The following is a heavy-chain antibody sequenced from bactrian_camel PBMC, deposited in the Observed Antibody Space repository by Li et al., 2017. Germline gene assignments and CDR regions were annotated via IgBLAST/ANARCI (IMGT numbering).Heavy chain of an antibody. V-gene: IGHV3-2*01. CDR2: IFTSSGIT. D-gene: IGHD6*01. Sequence: HVQLVESGGGSVQAGGSLRLSCVVSGSPGNRYCMGWFRQSSGTSPDLVASIFTSSGITTYSDSVAGRFTISKDKATDTVHLQMNSLKPEDTAVYSCKTQPLVKAGCDYSGQGTQVTVS. CDR3: KTQPLVKAGCDY. J-gene: IGHJ4*01. CDR1: GSPGNRYC.